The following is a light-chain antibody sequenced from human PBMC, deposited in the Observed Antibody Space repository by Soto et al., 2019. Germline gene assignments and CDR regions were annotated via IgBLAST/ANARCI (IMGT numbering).Light chain of an antibody. CDR3: QQYNNWPPYT. CDR1: QSVSSD. Sequence: IVMTQSPATLSVSPGDRVTLSCRASQSVSSDLAWYQQKPGQAPRLLIYGASTRATGVPARFSGSGSGTEFTLTISSLQSEDFAIYYCQQYNNWPPYTFGQGTKV. J-gene: IGKJ2*01. V-gene: IGKV3-15*01. CDR2: GAS.